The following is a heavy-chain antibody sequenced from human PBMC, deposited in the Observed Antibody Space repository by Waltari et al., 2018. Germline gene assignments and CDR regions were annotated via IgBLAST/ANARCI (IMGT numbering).Heavy chain of an antibody. V-gene: IGHV1-46*01. CDR3: ARVSLAADYYGLDV. CDR1: GYTFTNYY. CDR2: INPAGGST. Sequence: QVQLVQSGAEVKKPGASVKVSCKASGYTFTNYYVHWVRQAPGQGLGWMAIINPAGGSTTYAQRFQGRVTVTRDTSTSTVYMDLSSLRSEDTAVYYCARVSLAADYYGLDVWGQGTTVTVSS. D-gene: IGHD6-13*01. J-gene: IGHJ6*02.